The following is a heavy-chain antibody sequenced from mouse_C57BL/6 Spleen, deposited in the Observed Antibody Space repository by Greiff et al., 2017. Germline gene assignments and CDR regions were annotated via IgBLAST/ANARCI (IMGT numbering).Heavy chain of an antibody. CDR1: GFNIKDDY. D-gene: IGHD2-2*01. CDR2: IDPENGDT. J-gene: IGHJ3*01. CDR3: TTVKEAWFAY. Sequence: DVQLQESGAELVRPGASVKLSCTASGFNIKDDYMHWVKQRPEQGLEWIGWIDPENGDTEYASKFQGKATITADTSSNTAYLQLSSLTSEDTAVYYCTTVKEAWFAYWGQGTLVTVSA. V-gene: IGHV14-4*01.